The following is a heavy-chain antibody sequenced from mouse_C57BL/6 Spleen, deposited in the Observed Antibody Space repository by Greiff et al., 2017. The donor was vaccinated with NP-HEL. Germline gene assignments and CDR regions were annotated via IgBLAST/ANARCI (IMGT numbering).Heavy chain of an antibody. Sequence: VQLQQSGPELVKPGASVKISCKASGYAFSSSWMNWVKQRPGKGLEWIGRIYPGDGDTNYNGKFKGKATLTADKSSSTAYMQLNSLTSEDSAVYFCARSDYYGRGDFDYWGQGTTLTVSS. J-gene: IGHJ2*01. CDR3: ARSDYYGRGDFDY. D-gene: IGHD1-1*01. V-gene: IGHV1-82*01. CDR1: GYAFSSSW. CDR2: IYPGDGDT.